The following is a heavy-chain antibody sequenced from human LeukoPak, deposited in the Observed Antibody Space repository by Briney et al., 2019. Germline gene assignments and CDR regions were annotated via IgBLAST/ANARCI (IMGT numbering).Heavy chain of an antibody. CDR1: GGSISSYY. J-gene: IGHJ5*02. Sequence: PSETLSLTCTVSGGSISSYYWSWIRQPPGKGLEWIGEINHSGSTNYNPSLKSRVTISVDTSKNQFSLKLSSVTAADTAVYYCARRTLWFDPWGQGTLVTVSS. V-gene: IGHV4-34*01. CDR2: INHSGST. CDR3: ARRTLWFDP.